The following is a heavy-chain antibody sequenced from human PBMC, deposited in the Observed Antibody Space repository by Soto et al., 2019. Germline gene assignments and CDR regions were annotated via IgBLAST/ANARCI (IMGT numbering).Heavy chain of an antibody. Sequence: QVQLQESGPGLVKPSQTLSLTCTVSGGSISSGGYYWSWIRQHPGKGLEWIGYIFYSGSTYYNPSVTSRVTISVDTSKNPFYLKLSSVTAADTAVYYCARAPGDYFDYWGQGTLVTVSS. CDR3: ARAPGDYFDY. CDR2: IFYSGST. V-gene: IGHV4-31*03. J-gene: IGHJ4*02. CDR1: GGSISSGGYY.